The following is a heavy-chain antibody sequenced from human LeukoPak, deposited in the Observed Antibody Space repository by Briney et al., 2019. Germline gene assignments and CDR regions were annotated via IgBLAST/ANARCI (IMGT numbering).Heavy chain of an antibody. V-gene: IGHV1-2*02. Sequence: GAPVKVSCKASGYTFTGYYMHWVRQAPGQGLEWMGWINPNSGGTNYAQKFQGRVTMTRDTSISTAYMELSRLRSDDTAVYYCARGGSWGETNFDYWGQGTLVTVSS. J-gene: IGHJ4*02. D-gene: IGHD6-13*01. CDR1: GYTFTGYY. CDR2: INPNSGGT. CDR3: ARGGSWGETNFDY.